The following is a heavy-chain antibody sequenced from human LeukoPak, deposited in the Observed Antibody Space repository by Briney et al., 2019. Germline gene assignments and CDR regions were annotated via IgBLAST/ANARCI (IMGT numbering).Heavy chain of an antibody. Sequence: GGSLRLSCAASGSTFSTYAMHWVRQAPGKGLEWVAVISYDGSNKYYADSVKGRFTISRDNSKNTLYLQMNSLRAEDTAVYYCATGFRYVGYWGQGTLVTVSS. CDR1: GSTFSTYA. CDR2: ISYDGSNK. V-gene: IGHV3-30*04. J-gene: IGHJ4*02. CDR3: ATGFRYVGY. D-gene: IGHD1-14*01.